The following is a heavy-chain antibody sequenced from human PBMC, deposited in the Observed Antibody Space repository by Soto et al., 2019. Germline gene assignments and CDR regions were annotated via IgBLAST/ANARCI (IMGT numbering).Heavy chain of an antibody. Sequence: PSETLSLTCTVSGGSVSSSGYYWSWVRQPPGKGLEWIGYIYYSGSTNYNPSLKSRVTISVDTSKNQFSLKLSSVTAADTAVYYCARHEGCSGGSCRHYLVPGAFDIWGQGTMVTVSS. D-gene: IGHD2-15*01. J-gene: IGHJ3*02. CDR3: ARHEGCSGGSCRHYLVPGAFDI. CDR1: GGSVSSSGYY. CDR2: IYYSGST. V-gene: IGHV4-61*08.